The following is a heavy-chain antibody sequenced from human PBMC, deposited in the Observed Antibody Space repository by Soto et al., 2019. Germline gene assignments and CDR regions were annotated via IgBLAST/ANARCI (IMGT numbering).Heavy chain of an antibody. CDR2: TYYRYQWYS. D-gene: IGHD6-13*01. Sequence: QVQLQQSGHGLVRPSQPLSLTCANSGDSVSSNSAAWHWTRQSPSRGLEWLGRTYYRYQWYSDYASSVRGRIIINPDTSKNQFSLQRNSVTPEDTAVYYCARYTNTWTLDSWGQGTLVTVSS. CDR3: ARYTNTWTLDS. CDR1: GDSVSSNSAA. J-gene: IGHJ4*02. V-gene: IGHV6-1*01.